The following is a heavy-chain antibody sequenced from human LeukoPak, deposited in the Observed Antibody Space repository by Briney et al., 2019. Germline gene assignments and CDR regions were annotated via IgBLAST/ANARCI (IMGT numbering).Heavy chain of an antibody. CDR2: ISWNSGSI. J-gene: IGHJ1*01. CDR1: GFTFDDYA. CDR3: AKETYYYDSSGYSGYFQH. D-gene: IGHD3-22*01. Sequence: SLRLSCAASGFTFDDYAMHWVRQAPGKGLEWVSGISWNSGSIGYADSVKGRFTISRDNAKNSLYLQMNSLRAEDTALYYCAKETYYYDSSGYSGYFQHWGQGTLVTVSS. V-gene: IGHV3-9*01.